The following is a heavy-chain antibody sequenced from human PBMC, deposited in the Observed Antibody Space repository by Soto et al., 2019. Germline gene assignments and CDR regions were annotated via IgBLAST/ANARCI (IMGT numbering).Heavy chain of an antibody. J-gene: IGHJ2*01. CDR3: ARRTPGWYFDL. V-gene: IGHV3-64*01. Sequence: EVQLVESGGGLVQPGGSLRLSCAASGFTFSSYAMHWVRQAPGKGLEYVSAISGNGGSTYYANSVKGRFTISRDNSKNRLYLKMGCLRAEYMAVYYCARRTPGWYFDLWGRGTLVTVSS. CDR1: GFTFSSYA. CDR2: ISGNGGST.